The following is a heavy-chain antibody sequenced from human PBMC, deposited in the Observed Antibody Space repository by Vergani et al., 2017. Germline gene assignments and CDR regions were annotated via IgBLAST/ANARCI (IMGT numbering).Heavy chain of an antibody. Sequence: EVQLVESGGALVKLGGSLRLPCAASGFPFSNAWLSGFRQAPGKGLEWVGRIKSKADGRTTDYAAPVKGRFTISRDDSKNTLYLQMNSLRAEDTAVYYCARDGGYCDILTGYCPYYFDYWGQGTLVTVSS. CDR1: GFPFSNAW. J-gene: IGHJ4*02. V-gene: IGHV3-15*02. CDR2: IKSKADGRTT. D-gene: IGHD3-9*01. CDR3: ARDGGYCDILTGYCPYYFDY.